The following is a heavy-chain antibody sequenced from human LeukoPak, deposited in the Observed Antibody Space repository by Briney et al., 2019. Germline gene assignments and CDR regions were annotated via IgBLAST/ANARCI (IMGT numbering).Heavy chain of an antibody. V-gene: IGHV3-30*03. CDR1: GFTFSSYG. Sequence: GRSLRLSCAASGFTFSSYGMHWVRQAPGKGLEWVAILSYDGSNKYYADSVKGRFTISRDNSKNTLYLQMNSLRAEDTAVYYCARDYYDSSGYPLDYWGQGTLVTVSS. CDR2: LSYDGSNK. CDR3: ARDYYDSSGYPLDY. D-gene: IGHD3-22*01. J-gene: IGHJ4*02.